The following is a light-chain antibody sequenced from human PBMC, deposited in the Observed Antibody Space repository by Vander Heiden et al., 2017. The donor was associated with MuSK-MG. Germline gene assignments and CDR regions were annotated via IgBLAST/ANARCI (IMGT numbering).Light chain of an antibody. J-gene: IGKJ1*01. V-gene: IGKV1-5*03. CDR1: QSISSW. Sequence: DIQMTQSPSTLSASVGDRVTITCRASQSISSWLAWYQQKPGTAPKLLIYRASSSDSGVPSRFSGSGSGTEFILTISSLQPDDFATYYCQQYHRFWTFGQGTKVEIK. CDR2: RAS. CDR3: QQYHRFWT.